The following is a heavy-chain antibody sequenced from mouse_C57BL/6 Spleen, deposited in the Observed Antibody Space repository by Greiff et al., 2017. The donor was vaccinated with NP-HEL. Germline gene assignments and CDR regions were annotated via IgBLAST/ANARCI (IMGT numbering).Heavy chain of an antibody. D-gene: IGHD2-4*01. Sequence: QVQLQQSGPELVKPGASVKISCKASGYAFSSSWMNWVKQRPGKGLEWIGRIYPGDGDTNYNGKFKGKATLTADKSSSTAYMQLSSLTSEDSAVYFCGGYYDYDYWGQGTTLTVSS. CDR3: GGYYDYDY. V-gene: IGHV1-82*01. CDR2: IYPGDGDT. J-gene: IGHJ2*01. CDR1: GYAFSSSW.